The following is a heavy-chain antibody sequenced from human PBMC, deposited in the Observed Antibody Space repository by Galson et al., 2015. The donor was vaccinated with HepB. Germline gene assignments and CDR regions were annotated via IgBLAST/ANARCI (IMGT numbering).Heavy chain of an antibody. V-gene: IGHV3-30-3*01. CDR1: GFTFSSSA. CDR3: ARHNYNYLIPVY. J-gene: IGHJ4*02. Sequence: SLRLSCAASGFTFSSSAMHWVRQAPGKGLEWVAVISYDGSNKYSADSVKGRFTISRDNSKNTLYLQMNSLRPEDTAVYYRARHNYNYLIPVYWGQGTLVTVSS. D-gene: IGHD1-7*01. CDR2: ISYDGSNK.